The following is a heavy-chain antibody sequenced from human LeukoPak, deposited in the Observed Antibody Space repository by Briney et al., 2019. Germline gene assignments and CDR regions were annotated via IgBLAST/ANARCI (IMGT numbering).Heavy chain of an antibody. CDR2: IYKSAIT. Sequence: GGSLRLSCAASGFTFSSYGMSWVRQAPGKGLEWVSVIYKSAITYYADTVKGRFTISRDNSKNTLYLQMNSLRAEDTAVYYCAKDQNFVGWGDGYNSWFDYWGQGTLVTVSS. CDR1: GFTFSSYG. V-gene: IGHV3-66*03. J-gene: IGHJ4*02. D-gene: IGHD5-24*01. CDR3: AKDQNFVGWGDGYNSWFDY.